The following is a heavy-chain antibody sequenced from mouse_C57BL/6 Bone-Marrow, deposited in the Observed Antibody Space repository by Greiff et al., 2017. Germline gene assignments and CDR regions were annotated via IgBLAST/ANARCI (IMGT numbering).Heavy chain of an antibody. Sequence: VQVVESVAELVRPGASVKLSCTASGFNIKNTYMHWVKQRPEQGLEWIGRIDPANGNTKYAPKFQGKATITADTSSNTAYLQLSSLTSEETAIYYCARWGFITTGVWYAMDYWGQGTSVTVSS. V-gene: IGHV14-3*01. D-gene: IGHD1-1*01. CDR1: GFNIKNTY. CDR3: ARWGFITTGVWYAMDY. CDR2: IDPANGNT. J-gene: IGHJ4*01.